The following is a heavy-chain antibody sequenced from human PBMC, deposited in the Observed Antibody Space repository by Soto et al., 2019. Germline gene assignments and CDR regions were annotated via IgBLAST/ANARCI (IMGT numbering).Heavy chain of an antibody. CDR3: VLSGYYHFGNY. CDR1: GGSFSGYY. V-gene: IGHV4-34*01. Sequence: QVQLQQWGAGLLKPSETLSLTCAVYGGSFSGYYWSWIRQPPGKGLEWIGEINHSGSTNYNPSLKRRATISVDTSKNQFSLKLSSVTAADTAVYDCVLSGYYHFGNYWGQGTLVTVSS. J-gene: IGHJ4*02. CDR2: INHSGST. D-gene: IGHD3-22*01.